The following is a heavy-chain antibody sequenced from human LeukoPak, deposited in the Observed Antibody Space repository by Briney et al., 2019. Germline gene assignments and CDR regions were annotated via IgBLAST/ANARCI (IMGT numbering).Heavy chain of an antibody. Sequence: PGGSLRLSCAASGFTFSSYGMHWVRQAPGKGLEWVAVISYDGSNKYYADSMKGRFTISSDNYKNMLYLQMNSMTADDTAFYYCAKVIVVVSYGMDVWGQGTTVTVSS. CDR3: AKVIVVVSYGMDV. CDR1: GFTFSSYG. CDR2: ISYDGSNK. D-gene: IGHD3-22*01. J-gene: IGHJ6*02. V-gene: IGHV3-30*18.